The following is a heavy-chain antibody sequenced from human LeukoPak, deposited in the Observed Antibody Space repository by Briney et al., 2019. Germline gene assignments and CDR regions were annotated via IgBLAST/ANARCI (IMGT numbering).Heavy chain of an antibody. D-gene: IGHD3-3*02. CDR3: ARHSSISPFDY. Sequence: SETLSLTCTVSGGSISSYYWSWIRQPPGEGLEWIGYIYYSGSTNYNPSLKSRVIISVDTSKNQFSLKLSSVTAADTAVYYCARHSSISPFDYWGQGTLVTVSS. V-gene: IGHV4-59*08. CDR1: GGSISSYY. J-gene: IGHJ4*02. CDR2: IYYSGST.